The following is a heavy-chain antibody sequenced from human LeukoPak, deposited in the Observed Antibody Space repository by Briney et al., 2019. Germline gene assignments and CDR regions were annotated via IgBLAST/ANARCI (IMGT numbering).Heavy chain of an antibody. V-gene: IGHV1-69*06. Sequence: ASVKVSCKASGGTFSSYAISWVRQAPGQGLERMGGIIPIFGTANYAQKFQGRVTITADKSTSTAYMELSSLRSEDTAVYYCARVRYYGSGSYYNRAYYYYYMDVWGKGTTVTVSS. CDR2: IIPIFGTA. J-gene: IGHJ6*03. CDR1: GGTFSSYA. D-gene: IGHD3-10*01. CDR3: ARVRYYGSGSYYNRAYYYYYMDV.